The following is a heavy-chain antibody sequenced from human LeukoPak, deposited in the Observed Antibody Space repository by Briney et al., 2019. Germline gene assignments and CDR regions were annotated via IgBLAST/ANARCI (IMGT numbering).Heavy chain of an antibody. Sequence: GASVKVSCKASGGTFSSYAISWVRHAPGQGLEWMGGIIPIFGTANYAQKFQGRVTITTDESTSTAYMELSSLRSEDTAVYYCATRRGQLGAFDIWGQGTMVTVSS. CDR1: GGTFSSYA. D-gene: IGHD6-6*01. J-gene: IGHJ3*02. CDR2: IIPIFGTA. CDR3: ATRRGQLGAFDI. V-gene: IGHV1-69*05.